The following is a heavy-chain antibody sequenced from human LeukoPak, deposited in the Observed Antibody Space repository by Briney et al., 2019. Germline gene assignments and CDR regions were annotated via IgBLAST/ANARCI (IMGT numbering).Heavy chain of an antibody. Sequence: SETLSLTCTVSGYSISSGYYWGWIRQPPGKGLEWIGSIYYTGSTYYNPSLKSRVTISADTSKNQFSLKLSSVTAADTAVYYCARLHYGGNYGYYYYYMDVWGKGTTVTISS. CDR2: IYYTGST. CDR1: GYSISSGYY. CDR3: ARLHYGGNYGYYYYYMDV. D-gene: IGHD4-23*01. V-gene: IGHV4-38-2*02. J-gene: IGHJ6*03.